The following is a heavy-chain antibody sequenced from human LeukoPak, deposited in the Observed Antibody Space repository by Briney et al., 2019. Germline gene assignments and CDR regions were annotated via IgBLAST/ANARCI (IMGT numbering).Heavy chain of an antibody. Sequence: GGSLRLSCVASGFTFSNYAMSWVRQAPGKGLEWVSAISGGGGSTYYADSVKGRFTISRDNSKNTLYLQMNSLRAEDTAVYYCARDGGYCSGGSCYDYWGQGTLVTVSS. J-gene: IGHJ4*02. CDR3: ARDGGYCSGGSCYDY. V-gene: IGHV3-23*01. CDR2: ISGGGGST. D-gene: IGHD2-15*01. CDR1: GFTFSNYA.